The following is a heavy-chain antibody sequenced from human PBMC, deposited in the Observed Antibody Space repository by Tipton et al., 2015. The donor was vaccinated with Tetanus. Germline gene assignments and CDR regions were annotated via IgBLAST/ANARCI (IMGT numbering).Heavy chain of an antibody. D-gene: IGHD2-21*02. CDR1: GYTFLNYG. Sequence: QLVQSGAEVKKPGASVKVSCKASGYTFLNYGITWVRQAPGQGLEWMGWINTDNGNTNYAQKFQGRVTVTTDTSTTTAYMELRSLRSDDTALYYCAREDSVTAVDYWGQGTLVPVSS. CDR2: INTDNGNT. V-gene: IGHV1-18*01. J-gene: IGHJ4*02. CDR3: AREDSVTAVDY.